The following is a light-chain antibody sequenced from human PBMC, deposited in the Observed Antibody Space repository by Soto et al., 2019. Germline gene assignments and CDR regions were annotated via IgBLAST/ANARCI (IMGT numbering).Light chain of an antibody. CDR3: MQALQTPLT. CDR2: LGS. Sequence: DLVMTQSPLSLPVTPGEPASISCRSSQSLLHSNGYNYLDWYLQKPGQSPQLLIYLGSNRASGVPDRFIGSGSGTDFTLKLSRVEAEDVGVYYCMQALQTPLTFGGGTKVEIK. V-gene: IGKV2-28*01. CDR1: QSLLHSNGYNY. J-gene: IGKJ4*01.